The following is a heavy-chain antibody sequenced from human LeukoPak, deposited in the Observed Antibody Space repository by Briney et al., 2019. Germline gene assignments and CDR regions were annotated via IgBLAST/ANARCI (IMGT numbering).Heavy chain of an antibody. D-gene: IGHD5-18*01. CDR2: IYYGGST. Sequence: SETLSLTCTVSGGSISSYYWSWIRQPPGKGLEWIGYIYYGGSTNYNPSLKSRVTISVDTSKNQFSLKLSSVTAADTAVYYCARGIQLWSEYYYMDVWGKGTTVTVSS. J-gene: IGHJ6*03. V-gene: IGHV4-59*01. CDR1: GGSISSYY. CDR3: ARGIQLWSEYYYMDV.